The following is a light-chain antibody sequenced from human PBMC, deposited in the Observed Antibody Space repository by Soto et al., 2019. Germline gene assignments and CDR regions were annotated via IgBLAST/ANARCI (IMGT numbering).Light chain of an antibody. CDR1: QSVSSN. Sequence: EIVMTQSPATLSVSPWERATLSCRASQSVSSNLAWYQQKPGQAPKFLIYGVSTRATGIPARFSGSGSGTEFTLTISSLQSEDFAVYYCQQRSNWPSITFGQGTRLEIK. CDR2: GVS. V-gene: IGKV3-15*01. J-gene: IGKJ5*01. CDR3: QQRSNWPSIT.